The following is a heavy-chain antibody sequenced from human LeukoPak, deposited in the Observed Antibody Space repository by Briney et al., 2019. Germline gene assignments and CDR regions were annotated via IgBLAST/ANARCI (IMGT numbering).Heavy chain of an antibody. J-gene: IGHJ4*02. Sequence: GESLRISCEGSGYSFTNYWISWVRQMPGKGLEWMGRIDPSDSYTNYSPSFQGHVTISADKSISTAYLQWSSLKASDTAMYYCARTPAVTPDYWGQGTLVTVSS. CDR2: IDPSDSYT. CDR1: GYSFTNYW. CDR3: ARTPAVTPDY. D-gene: IGHD4-11*01. V-gene: IGHV5-10-1*01.